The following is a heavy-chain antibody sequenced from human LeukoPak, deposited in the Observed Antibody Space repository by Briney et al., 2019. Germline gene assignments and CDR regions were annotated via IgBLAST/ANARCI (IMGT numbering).Heavy chain of an antibody. CDR2: IYYSGST. Sequence: SETLSLTCTVSGGSISSYYWSWIRQPPGQGLEWIGYIYYSGSTNYNPSLKSRVTISVDTSKNQFSLKLSSVTAADTAVYYCARGATSLGSYYYYYYMDVWGKGTTVTVSS. J-gene: IGHJ6*03. D-gene: IGHD5-12*01. CDR1: GGSISSYY. CDR3: ARGATSLGSYYYYYYMDV. V-gene: IGHV4-59*01.